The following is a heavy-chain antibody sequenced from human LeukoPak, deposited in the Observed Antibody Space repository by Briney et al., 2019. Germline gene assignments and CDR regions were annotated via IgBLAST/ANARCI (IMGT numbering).Heavy chain of an antibody. V-gene: IGHV1-2*02. CDR3: ARKRTGDPVLY. CDR2: INTNSGVT. Sequence: ASVKVSRKASGYTFTDYNVHWVRQAPGQGLEWLAWINTNSGVTIYAQHLQDRVTVTRDTSISTAYMELSRLRSDDTAVYYCARKRTGDPVLYWGQGTLVTVSS. D-gene: IGHD7-27*01. J-gene: IGHJ4*02. CDR1: GYTFTDYN.